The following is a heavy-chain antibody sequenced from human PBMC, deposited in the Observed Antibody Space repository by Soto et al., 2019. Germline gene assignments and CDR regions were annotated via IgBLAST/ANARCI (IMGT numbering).Heavy chain of an antibody. CDR1: SVKSYV. V-gene: IGHV1-46*02. D-gene: IGHD2-2*01. CDR2: INPSGGST. J-gene: IGHJ4*02. Sequence: SVKSYVMDGARQEPGQGLEWMGIINPSGGSTSYAQKFQGRVTMTRDTSTSTVYMELSSLRSEDTAVYYCASDGLLAYCSSTSCSLDYWGQRTL. CDR3: ASDGLLAYCSSTSCSLDY.